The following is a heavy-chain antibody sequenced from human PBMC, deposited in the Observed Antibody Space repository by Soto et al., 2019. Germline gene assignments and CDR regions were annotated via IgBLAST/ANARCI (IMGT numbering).Heavy chain of an antibody. V-gene: IGHV3-30*18. CDR3: XKARGANNWANYYRLDV. CDR2: ITYEGSNK. Sequence: GGSLRLSCAASGFIFANYGMHWVRQAPGKGLEWVALITYEGSNKYYADAVKGRFTISRDNAKNMVSLQMDSLRAEDTAVYYCXKARGANNWANYYRLDVWGQGTTVTVSS. J-gene: IGHJ6*02. CDR1: GFIFANYG. D-gene: IGHD1-1*01.